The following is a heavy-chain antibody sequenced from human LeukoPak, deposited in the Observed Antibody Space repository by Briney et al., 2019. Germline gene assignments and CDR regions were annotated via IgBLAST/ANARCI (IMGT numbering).Heavy chain of an antibody. CDR2: IKSKTDGGTT. CDR1: GFAFSNAW. V-gene: IGHV3-15*01. D-gene: IGHD2-8*01. CDR3: TVDTNTDSQYY. J-gene: IGHJ4*02. Sequence: GGSLRLSCAASGFAFSNAWMSWVRQAPGKGLEWVGRIKSKTDGGTTDYAAPVKGRFTISRDDSKNTLYLQMNSLKTEETAVYYCTVDTNTDSQYYWGQGTLVTVSS.